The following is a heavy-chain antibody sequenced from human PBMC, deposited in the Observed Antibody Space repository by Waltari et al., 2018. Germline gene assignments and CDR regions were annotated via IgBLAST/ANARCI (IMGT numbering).Heavy chain of an antibody. CDR1: GGSFSGYY. J-gene: IGHJ3*02. V-gene: IGHV4-34*01. D-gene: IGHD2-15*01. CDR2: INHSGST. CDR3: AREDTSDAFDI. Sequence: QVQLQQWGAGLLKPSETLSLTCAVYGGSFSGYYWSWIRQPPGKGLEWIGEINHSGSTNDNPSLKSRVTISVDTSKNQFSLKLSSVTAADTAVYYCAREDTSDAFDIWGQGTMVTVSS.